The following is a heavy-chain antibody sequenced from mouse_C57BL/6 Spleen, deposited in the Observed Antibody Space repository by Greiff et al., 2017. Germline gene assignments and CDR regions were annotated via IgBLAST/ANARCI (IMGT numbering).Heavy chain of an antibody. CDR3: ARMVYYDNVAWYAD. Sequence: QVQLKESGAELVKPGASVKMSCKASGYTFTTYPMEWMKQNHGKSLEWIGNFHPYNDDTKYNEKFKGKATLTVEKSSSTAYLELSRLTSDDSAVYYCARMVYYDNVAWYADWGQGAMVTVSA. D-gene: IGHD2-4*01. V-gene: IGHV1-47*01. CDR1: GYTFTTYP. J-gene: IGHJ3*01. CDR2: FHPYNDDT.